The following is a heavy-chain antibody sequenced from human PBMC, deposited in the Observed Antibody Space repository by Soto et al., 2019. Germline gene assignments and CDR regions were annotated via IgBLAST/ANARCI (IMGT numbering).Heavy chain of an antibody. Sequence: QVQLQESGPGLVKPSETLSLTCTVSGGSISSYYWSWIRQPPGKGLEWIGYICYSGNTNYNPSLKSRVTISVDTSTNQFSLKLSSVTAADTAVYYCARRYGYSFDYWGQGTLVTVSS. CDR3: ARRYGYSFDY. CDR1: GGSISSYY. J-gene: IGHJ4*02. CDR2: ICYSGNT. D-gene: IGHD1-1*01. V-gene: IGHV4-59*08.